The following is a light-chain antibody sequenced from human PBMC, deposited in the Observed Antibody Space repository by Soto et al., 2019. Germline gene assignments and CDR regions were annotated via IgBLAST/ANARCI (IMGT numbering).Light chain of an antibody. J-gene: IGKJ1*01. CDR1: QSVDNN. Sequence: EIVMTQSPVTLSVSPGERATLSCRASQSVDNNLAWYQQKPGQAPRLLIHGVSTRATGIPARFSGSGSGTEFTLTISSLQSEDFALYYCQQYNNWPRTFGQGTKVEIK. CDR2: GVS. V-gene: IGKV3-15*01. CDR3: QQYNNWPRT.